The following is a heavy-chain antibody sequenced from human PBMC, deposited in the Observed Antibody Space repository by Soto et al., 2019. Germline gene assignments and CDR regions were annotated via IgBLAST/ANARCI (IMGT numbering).Heavy chain of an antibody. V-gene: IGHV4-59*01. D-gene: IGHD3-22*01. CDR3: AGERPYYYDSSGYYQS. Sequence: QVQLQESGPGLVKPSETLSLTCTVSGGSISSYYWSWIRQPPGKGLEWIGYIYYSGSTNYNPSLKSRVTISVDTSKNQFSLKLRSVTAADTAVYYCAGERPYYYDSSGYYQSWGQGTLVTVSS. CDR1: GGSISSYY. CDR2: IYYSGST. J-gene: IGHJ5*02.